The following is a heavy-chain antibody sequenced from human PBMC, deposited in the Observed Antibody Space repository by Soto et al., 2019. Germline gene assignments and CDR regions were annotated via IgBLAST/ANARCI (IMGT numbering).Heavy chain of an antibody. V-gene: IGHV4-30-4*01. CDR2: IYYSGST. CDR3: ARAGCSGGSCPYYFDY. J-gene: IGHJ4*02. Sequence: SSETLSLTCTVSGGSISSGDYYWSWIRQPPGKGLEWIGYIYYSGSTYYNPSLKSRVTISVDTSKNQFSLKLSSVTAADTAAYYCARAGCSGGSCPYYFDYWGQGTLVTVSS. D-gene: IGHD2-15*01. CDR1: GGSISSGDYY.